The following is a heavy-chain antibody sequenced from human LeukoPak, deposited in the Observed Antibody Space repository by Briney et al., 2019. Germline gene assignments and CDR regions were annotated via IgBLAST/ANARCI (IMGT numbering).Heavy chain of an antibody. Sequence: SETLSLTCAVYGGSFSRYYWSWIRQPPGKGLEWIGEINHSGSTNYNPSLKSRVTISVDTSKNQFSLKLSSVTAADTAVYYCARGFEGSGSLKYSHLGFDPWGQGTLVTVSS. J-gene: IGHJ5*02. CDR2: INHSGST. D-gene: IGHD3-10*01. CDR3: ARGFEGSGSLKYSHLGFDP. V-gene: IGHV4-34*01. CDR1: GGSFSRYY.